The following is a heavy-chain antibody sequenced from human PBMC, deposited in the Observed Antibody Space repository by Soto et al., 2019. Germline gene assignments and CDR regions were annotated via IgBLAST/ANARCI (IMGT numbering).Heavy chain of an antibody. CDR3: TTVAMAPSDCSSTTCPIG. J-gene: IGHJ4*02. Sequence: GGSLRLSCAASGFTFSKAWMSWVRQAPGKGLEWVGRIKSKVDEETVFYAASVKGRFTVSRDDSRNTLYLQMNSLKSEDTAVYYCTTVAMAPSDCSSTTCPIGWGPGTLVTVSS. D-gene: IGHD2-2*01. CDR2: IKSKVDEETV. V-gene: IGHV3-15*01. CDR1: GFTFSKAW.